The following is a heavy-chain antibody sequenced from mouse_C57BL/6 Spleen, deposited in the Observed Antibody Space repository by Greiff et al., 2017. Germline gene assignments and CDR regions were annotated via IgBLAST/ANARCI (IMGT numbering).Heavy chain of an antibody. J-gene: IGHJ4*01. CDR1: GYTFTSYW. V-gene: IGHV1-72*01. D-gene: IGHD4-1*01. Sequence: VHVKQPGAELVKPGASVKLSCKASGYTFTSYWMHWVKQRPGRGLEWIGRIDPNSGGTKYNEKFKSKATLTVDKPSSTAYMQLSSLTSEDSAVYYCARWGGNWEDYAMDYWGQGTSVTVSS. CDR2: IDPNSGGT. CDR3: ARWGGNWEDYAMDY.